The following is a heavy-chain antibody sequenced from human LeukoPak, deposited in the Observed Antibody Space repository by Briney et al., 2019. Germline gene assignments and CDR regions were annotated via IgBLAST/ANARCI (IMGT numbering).Heavy chain of an antibody. V-gene: IGHV1-18*01. Sequence: GASVKVSCKASGYTFTSYGISWVRQAPGQGLEWMGWISAYNGNTNYAQKLQGRVTMTTDTSTSTAYMELGSLRSDDTAVYYCARVDGYSSGWYPGGGYYYYMDVWGKGTTVTVSS. CDR3: ARVDGYSSGWYPGGGYYYYMDV. J-gene: IGHJ6*03. CDR2: ISAYNGNT. CDR1: GYTFTSYG. D-gene: IGHD6-19*01.